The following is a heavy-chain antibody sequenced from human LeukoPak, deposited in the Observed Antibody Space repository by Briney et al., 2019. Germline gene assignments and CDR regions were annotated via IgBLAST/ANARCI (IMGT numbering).Heavy chain of an antibody. J-gene: IGHJ5*02. V-gene: IGHV4-31*02. D-gene: IGHD1-26*01. CDR3: ARDPVGPGWFDP. Sequence: SQTLSLTCTVSGDSIISGGYYWSWIRQHPGKGLEWIGYIYYSGTTYYNPSLKSRVTMSVDTSKNQFSLKLSSVTAADTAIYYCARDPVGPGWFDPWGQGTLVTSSS. CDR2: IYYSGTT. CDR1: GDSIISGGYY.